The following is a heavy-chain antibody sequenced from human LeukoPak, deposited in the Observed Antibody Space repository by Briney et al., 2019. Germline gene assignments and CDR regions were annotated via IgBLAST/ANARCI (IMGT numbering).Heavy chain of an antibody. D-gene: IGHD6-6*01. J-gene: IGHJ3*02. V-gene: IGHV1-18*01. CDR3: ARVGYSSSLVAFDI. Sequence: ASVKVSCRASGYTFTSYGISWVRQAPGQGLEWMGWISVYNGNTNYAQKFQGRLTMSTDTSTSTAYMELRSLRSDDTAVYYCARVGYSSSLVAFDIWGQGTMVTVSS. CDR2: ISVYNGNT. CDR1: GYTFTSYG.